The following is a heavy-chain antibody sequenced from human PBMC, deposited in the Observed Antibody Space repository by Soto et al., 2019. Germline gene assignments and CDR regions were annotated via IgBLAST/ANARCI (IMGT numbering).Heavy chain of an antibody. V-gene: IGHV4-59*01. CDR3: ARGIVVPAAPAHYYYYGMDV. CDR2: IYYSGST. J-gene: IGHJ6*02. D-gene: IGHD2-2*01. CDR1: GGSISSYY. Sequence: SETLSLTCTVSGGSISSYYWSWIRQPPGKGLEWIGYIYYSGSTNYNPSPKSRVTISVDTSKNQFSLKLSSVTAADTAVYYCARGIVVPAAPAHYYYYGMDVWGQGTTVTVSS.